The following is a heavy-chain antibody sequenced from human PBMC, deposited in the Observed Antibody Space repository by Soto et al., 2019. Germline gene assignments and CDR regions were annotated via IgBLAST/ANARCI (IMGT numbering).Heavy chain of an antibody. CDR1: GGSFSGYY. CDR3: ARAYYYGSGTLPYYYYYGLDV. J-gene: IGHJ6*02. D-gene: IGHD3-10*01. CDR2: INHSGST. Sequence: SETLSLTCAVYGGSFSGYYWSWIRQPPGKGLEWIGEINHSGSTNYNPSLKSRVTISVDASKNQFSLKLSSVTAADTAVYYCARAYYYGSGTLPYYYYYGLDVWGQGTTVTVSS. V-gene: IGHV4-34*01.